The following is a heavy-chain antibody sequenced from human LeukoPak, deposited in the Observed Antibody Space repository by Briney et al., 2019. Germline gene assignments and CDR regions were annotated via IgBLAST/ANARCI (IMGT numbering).Heavy chain of an antibody. CDR3: ARDGTSEYSSSWPYYYYGMDV. Sequence: ASVKVSCKASGYTFSGYYMHWVRQAPGQGLEWMGRINPNSGDTKYAQNFQGRVTMTRDTSISTAYMELSRLKSEDTAVYYCARDGTSEYSSSWPYYYYGMDVWGQGTTVTVSS. J-gene: IGHJ6*02. D-gene: IGHD6-13*01. V-gene: IGHV1-2*06. CDR2: INPNSGDT. CDR1: GYTFSGYY.